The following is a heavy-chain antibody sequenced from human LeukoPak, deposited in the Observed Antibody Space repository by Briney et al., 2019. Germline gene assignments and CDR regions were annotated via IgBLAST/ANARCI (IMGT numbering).Heavy chain of an antibody. Sequence: GGSLRLSCATSGFTFSDHYMDCVRQAPGKGLEWVGRSRDKANSYTTEYAASVKGRFTISRDDSKNSLYLQMNSLKTEDTAVYYCARGYCSRTSCYLEYFYGMDVWGKGTTVTVSS. V-gene: IGHV3-72*01. J-gene: IGHJ6*04. CDR2: SRDKANSYTT. D-gene: IGHD2-2*01. CDR3: ARGYCSRTSCYLEYFYGMDV. CDR1: GFTFSDHY.